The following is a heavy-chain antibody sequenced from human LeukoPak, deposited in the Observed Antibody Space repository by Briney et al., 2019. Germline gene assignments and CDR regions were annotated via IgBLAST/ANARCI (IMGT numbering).Heavy chain of an antibody. D-gene: IGHD3-10*01. CDR2: VSYDGSNK. Sequence: GGSLRLSCAASGFTFSRFAFHWVRQAPGKGLEWVAVVSYDGSNKYYADFLKGRFTISRDNSKSTLYLQMNSLTVEDTAVYYCARAPSGDPGGVDSWGQGTLVTVSS. J-gene: IGHJ4*02. CDR3: ARAPSGDPGGVDS. V-gene: IGHV3-30*04. CDR1: GFTFSRFA.